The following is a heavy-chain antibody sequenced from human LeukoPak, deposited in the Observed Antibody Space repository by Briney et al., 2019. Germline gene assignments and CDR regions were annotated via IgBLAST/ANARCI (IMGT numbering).Heavy chain of an antibody. CDR3: ARRPTYYYDSSYVAFDI. CDR1: GGSISSSSYY. D-gene: IGHD3-22*01. CDR2: IYYSGST. Sequence: PSETLSLTCTVSGGSISSSSYYWVWIRQHPGKGLEWIGYIYYSGSTYYNPSLKSRVTISVDTSKNQFSLKLSSVTAADTAVYYCARRPTYYYDSSYVAFDIWDQGTMVTVSS. J-gene: IGHJ3*02. V-gene: IGHV4-31*03.